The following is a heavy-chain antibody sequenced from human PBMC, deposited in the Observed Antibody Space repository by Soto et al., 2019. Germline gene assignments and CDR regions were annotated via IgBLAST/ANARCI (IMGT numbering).Heavy chain of an antibody. CDR2: IYYSGST. Sequence: QVQLQESGPGLVKPSETLSLTCTVSGGSVSSGSYYWSWIRQPPGKGLEWIGYIYYSGSTNYNPSLKSRVTISVDTSKNQFSLKLSSVTAADTAVYYCARMWATVRGVTDYWGQGTLVTVSS. CDR3: ARMWATVRGVTDY. D-gene: IGHD3-10*01. J-gene: IGHJ4*02. V-gene: IGHV4-61*01. CDR1: GGSVSSGSYY.